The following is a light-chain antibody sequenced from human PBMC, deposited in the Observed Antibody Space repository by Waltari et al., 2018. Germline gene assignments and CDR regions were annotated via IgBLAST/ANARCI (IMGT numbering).Light chain of an antibody. CDR1: PGISSY. CDR3: QQLNSYPPGIT. Sequence: IQLTQSPSSLSASVGDRVTITCRASPGISSYLAWYQQKPGKAPKLLIYAASTLQSGVPSRFSGSGSGTDFTLTISSLQPEDFATYYCQQLNSYPPGITFGQGTRLEIK. CDR2: AAS. V-gene: IGKV1-9*01. J-gene: IGKJ5*01.